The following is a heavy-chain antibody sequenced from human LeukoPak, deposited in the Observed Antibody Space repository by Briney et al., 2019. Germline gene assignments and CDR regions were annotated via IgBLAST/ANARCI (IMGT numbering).Heavy chain of an antibody. D-gene: IGHD1-1*01. J-gene: IGHJ4*02. CDR2: SSVYNGNT. CDR1: GYTFMSYG. CDR3: AKGRRMDADDHFDY. Sequence: GASVKVSCKASGYTFMSYGIHWVRQAPGQGLEWMGWSSVYNGNTEYAQKFQGRVTMTTDSSTSTAYMELRTLISDDTAVYYCAKGRRMDADDHFDYWGQGTLVTVSS. V-gene: IGHV1-18*01.